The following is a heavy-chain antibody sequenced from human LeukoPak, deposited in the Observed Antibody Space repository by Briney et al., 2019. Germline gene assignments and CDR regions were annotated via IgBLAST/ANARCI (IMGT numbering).Heavy chain of an antibody. J-gene: IGHJ4*02. D-gene: IGHD5-18*01. CDR3: ARGGAQGHSYGSNFDN. Sequence: SETLSLTCTVSGGSISSGSYYWSWIRQPAGKGLEWIGRIYTSGSTNYNPSLKSRITTSVDPSKNQFSLKLGSVTAADTAIYYCARGGAQGHSYGSNFDNWGQGTLAAVSS. CDR1: GGSISSGSYY. CDR2: IYTSGST. V-gene: IGHV4-61*02.